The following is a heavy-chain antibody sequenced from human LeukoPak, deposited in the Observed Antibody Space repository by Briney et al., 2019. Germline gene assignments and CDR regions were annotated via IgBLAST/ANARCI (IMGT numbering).Heavy chain of an antibody. J-gene: IGHJ5*02. CDR1: GGSFSDYY. CDR2: INHSGTT. D-gene: IGHD3-22*01. V-gene: IGHV4-34*01. CDR3: ARAGYYYDSKRKFDP. Sequence: SETLSLTCAVYGGSFSDYYWSWIRQSPGKGLEWIGEINHSGTTHYNPSLKSRVTISVDTSKNQFSLKLRSVTAADTAVYYCARAGYYYDSKRKFDPWGQGTLVTVSS.